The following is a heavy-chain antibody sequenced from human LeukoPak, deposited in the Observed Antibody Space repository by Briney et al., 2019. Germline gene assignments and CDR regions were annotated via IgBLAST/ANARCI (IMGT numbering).Heavy chain of an antibody. V-gene: IGHV3-9*01. D-gene: IGHD4-17*01. Sequence: GRSLRLSCAASGFTFDDYAMHWVRQAPGKGLEWVSGISWNNGSIGYADSVKGRFTISRDNAKNSLYLQMNSLRAEDTALYYCAKDMRGDALYYFDYWGQGTLVTVPS. J-gene: IGHJ4*02. CDR3: AKDMRGDALYYFDY. CDR2: ISWNNGSI. CDR1: GFTFDDYA.